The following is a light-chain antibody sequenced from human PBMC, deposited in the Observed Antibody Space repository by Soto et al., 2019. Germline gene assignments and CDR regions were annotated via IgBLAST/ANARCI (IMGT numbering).Light chain of an antibody. CDR2: AAS. Sequence: DIPMTPSPSSLSGSVGDRVTITCRASQTISSYLNWYQQKPGKAPKLLIYAASSLQSGVPSRFTGSGSGTDFTLTISRLEPEDFAVYYCQQYVSSPWAFGQGTKVDNK. CDR3: QQYVSSPWA. CDR1: QTISSY. J-gene: IGKJ1*01. V-gene: IGKV1-39*01.